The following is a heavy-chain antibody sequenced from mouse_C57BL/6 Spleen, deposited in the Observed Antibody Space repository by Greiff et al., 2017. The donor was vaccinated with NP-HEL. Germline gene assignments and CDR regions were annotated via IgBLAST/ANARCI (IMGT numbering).Heavy chain of an antibody. CDR3: ARHEEEDYYDYWYFDV. D-gene: IGHD2-4*01. CDR1: GYTFTEYT. CDR2: FYPGSGSI. J-gene: IGHJ1*03. Sequence: QVQLQQSGAELVKPGASVKLSCKASGYTFTEYTIHWVKQRSGQGLEWIGWFYPGSGSIKYNEKFKDKATLTADKSSSTVYIELSRLTSEDSAVYFCARHEEEDYYDYWYFDVWGTGTTVTVSS. V-gene: IGHV1-62-2*01.